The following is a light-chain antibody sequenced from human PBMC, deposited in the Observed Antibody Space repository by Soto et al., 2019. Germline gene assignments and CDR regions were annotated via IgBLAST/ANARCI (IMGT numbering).Light chain of an antibody. CDR1: SSDVGRYNY. J-gene: IGLJ1*01. Sequence: QSVLTQPPSASGSPGQSVTISCTGTSSDVGRYNYISWYQQRPGKAPKLIIYEVSKRPSGVPDRLSGSKSGNTASLTISGLQAEDEADYYCSSYTSSSTYVFGTGTKVTVL. CDR3: SSYTSSSTYV. CDR2: EVS. V-gene: IGLV2-8*01.